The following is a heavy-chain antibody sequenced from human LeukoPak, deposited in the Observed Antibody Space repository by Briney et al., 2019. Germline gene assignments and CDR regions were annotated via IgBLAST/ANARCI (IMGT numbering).Heavy chain of an antibody. J-gene: IGHJ4*02. CDR2: ICANDGNT. Sequence: GGSLRLSCAASGLTFRNYAMSWVRQAPGKGLEWVSVICANDGNTYYADAVKGRFTISRDNSKDTLYLQMDSLRAEDTAVYYCARPADYGDYFDYWGQGTLVTVSS. D-gene: IGHD4-17*01. V-gene: IGHV3-23*01. CDR3: ARPADYGDYFDY. CDR1: GLTFRNYA.